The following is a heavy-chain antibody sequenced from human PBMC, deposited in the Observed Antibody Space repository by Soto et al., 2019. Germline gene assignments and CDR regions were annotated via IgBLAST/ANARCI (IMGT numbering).Heavy chain of an antibody. Sequence: EVQLVESGGGLVQPGGSLRLSCAASGFTFSGYWMSWVRQAPGKGLEWVANIKQDGSEKYYVDSVKGRFTISRDNAKNSLYLQMNSLRAEDTAVYYCARETYGSAFDIWGQGTMVTVSS. CDR2: IKQDGSEK. CDR1: GFTFSGYW. CDR3: ARETYGSAFDI. D-gene: IGHD3-10*01. V-gene: IGHV3-7*01. J-gene: IGHJ3*02.